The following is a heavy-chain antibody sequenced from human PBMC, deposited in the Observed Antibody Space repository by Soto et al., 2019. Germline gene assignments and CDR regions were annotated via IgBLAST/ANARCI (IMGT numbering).Heavy chain of an antibody. CDR3: SKAMIGSYDSDAFDV. V-gene: IGHV3-30*18. CDR1: GFTFSSYA. Sequence: PGGSLRLSCAASGFTFSSYAMSWVRQAPGKGLEWVAVISYDESTTFYADSVKGRFTISRDNSKNTLFLQMNSLRPEDTAVYYCSKAMIGSYDSDAFDVWGQGTMVTVSS. D-gene: IGHD3-22*01. CDR2: ISYDESTT. J-gene: IGHJ3*01.